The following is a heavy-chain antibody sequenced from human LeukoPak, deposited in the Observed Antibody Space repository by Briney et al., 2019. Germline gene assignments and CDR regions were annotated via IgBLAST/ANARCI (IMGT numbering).Heavy chain of an antibody. D-gene: IGHD3-3*01. Sequence: GGSLRLSCEAAGFSFRDYPMGWVRQAPGKGLEWVGFIRSKAYGGTTEYAASVKGRFTIPRDDSKSIAYLQMNSLKTEDTAVYYCTRDPSLNDFWSGYYPSYYYYYYMDVWGKGTTVTVSS. CDR1: GFSFRDYP. J-gene: IGHJ6*03. CDR2: IRSKAYGGTT. CDR3: TRDPSLNDFWSGYYPSYYYYYYMDV. V-gene: IGHV3-49*02.